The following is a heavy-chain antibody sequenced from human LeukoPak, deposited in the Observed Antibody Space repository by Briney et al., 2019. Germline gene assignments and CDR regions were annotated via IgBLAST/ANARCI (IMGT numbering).Heavy chain of an antibody. CDR2: IKAGAEAT. CDR3: ARDHESNY. CDR1: GFTFSTYI. J-gene: IGHJ4*02. V-gene: IGHV3-23*01. Sequence: PGGSLRLSCAASGFTFSTYIMTWVRQAPGKGLEWVSTIKAGAEATFYADSVKDRFTISRDNSKNTLYLQMNSLRADDTALYFCARDHESNYWGQGTLVTVSS.